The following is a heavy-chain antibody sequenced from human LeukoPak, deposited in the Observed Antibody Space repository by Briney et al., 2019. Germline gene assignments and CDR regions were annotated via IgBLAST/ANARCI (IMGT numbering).Heavy chain of an antibody. V-gene: IGHV3-7*01. CDR2: IKEDGSEK. Sequence: PGGSLRLSCAVSGFPFSNYWMTWVRQAPGKGLEWVANIKEDGSEKYYVDSVRGRFTISRDNAKNSLYLQMNSLRVEDTAVYYCARVDYYDSSGFYNDALDIWGQGTMVTVSS. D-gene: IGHD3-22*01. J-gene: IGHJ3*02. CDR3: ARVDYYDSSGFYNDALDI. CDR1: GFPFSNYW.